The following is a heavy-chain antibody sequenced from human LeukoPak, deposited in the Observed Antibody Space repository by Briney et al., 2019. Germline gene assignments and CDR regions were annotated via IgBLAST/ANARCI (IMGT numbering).Heavy chain of an antibody. J-gene: IGHJ6*02. CDR3: ARGSCSSSSCYERLNGLDV. D-gene: IGHD2-2*01. V-gene: IGHV3-13*01. Sequence: GGSLRLSCAASGFTFSNYDMRWVRQATGKGLEWVSSIDTAGDTYYPGSVKGRFTISRENAKKSFYLQMNSLRAGDTAVYYCARGSCSSSSCYERLNGLDVWGQGTTVTVSS. CDR1: GFTFSNYD. CDR2: IDTAGDT.